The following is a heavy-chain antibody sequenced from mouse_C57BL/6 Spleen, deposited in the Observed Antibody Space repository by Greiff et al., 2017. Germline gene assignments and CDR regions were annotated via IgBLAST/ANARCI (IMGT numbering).Heavy chain of an antibody. CDR3: ARWGSYYAMDY. CDR2: IYPGSGST. D-gene: IGHD1-1*01. J-gene: IGHJ4*01. V-gene: IGHV1-55*01. CDR1: GYTFTSYW. Sequence: QVQLQQSGAELVKPGASVKMSCKASGYTFTSYWITWVKQRPGQGLEWIGDIYPGSGSTNYNEKFKSKATLTVDTSSSTAYMQLISLTSEDSAVYYCARWGSYYAMDYWGQGTSVTVSS.